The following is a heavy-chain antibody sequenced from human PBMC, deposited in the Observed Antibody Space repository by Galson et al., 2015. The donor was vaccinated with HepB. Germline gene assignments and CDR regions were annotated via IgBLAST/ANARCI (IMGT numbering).Heavy chain of an antibody. D-gene: IGHD2-2*01. CDR1: GFTFGDYA. CDR3: TRAYFSAIVVVPAALRGFGY. V-gene: IGHV3-49*03. CDR2: IRSKAYGGTT. Sequence: SLRLSCAASGFTFGDYAMSWFRQAPGKGLEWVGFIRSKAYGGTTEYAASVKGRFTISRDDSKSIAYLQMNSLKTKDTAVYYCTRAYFSAIVVVPAALRGFGYWGQGTLVTVSS. J-gene: IGHJ4*02.